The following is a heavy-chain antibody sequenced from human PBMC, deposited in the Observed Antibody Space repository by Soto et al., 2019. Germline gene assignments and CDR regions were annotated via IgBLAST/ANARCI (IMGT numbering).Heavy chain of an antibody. CDR2: IKQDGSEK. CDR3: ARGTVTTRPSYYYYYMDV. CDR1: GFTFSSYW. Sequence: GGSLRLSCAASGFTFSSYWMSWVRQAPGKGLEWVANIKQDGSEKYYVDSVKGRFTISRDNAKNSLYLQMNSLRAEDTAVYYCARGTVTTRPSYYYYYMDVWGKGTTVTVSS. J-gene: IGHJ6*03. V-gene: IGHV3-7*01. D-gene: IGHD4-4*01.